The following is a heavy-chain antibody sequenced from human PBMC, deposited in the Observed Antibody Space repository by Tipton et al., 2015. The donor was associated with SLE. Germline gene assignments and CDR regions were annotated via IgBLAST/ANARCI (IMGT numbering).Heavy chain of an antibody. J-gene: IGHJ6*02. Sequence: TLSLTCSVSGGSISSNYWIWIRQPPGKGLEWVGYVSYGGGTNYNPSLKSRITISVDTAKSQFSLKLTSVTAGDTAVYYCPGGMLTWRVAILCVDVWCQGTTVIVAS. CDR3: PGGMLTWRVAILCVDV. CDR2: VSYGGGT. V-gene: IGHV4-59*08. D-gene: IGHD2-21*01. CDR1: GGSISSNY.